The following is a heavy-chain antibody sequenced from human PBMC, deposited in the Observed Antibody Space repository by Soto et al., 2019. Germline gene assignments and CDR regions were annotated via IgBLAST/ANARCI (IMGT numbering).Heavy chain of an antibody. Sequence: SETLSLTCTVSGCSVSSGSYYWSWIRQPPGKGLEWIGYIYYSGSTNYNPSLKSRVTISVDTSKNQFSLKLSSVTAADTAVYYCARDPHYYDSSGYYYSYYYYGMDVWGQGTTVTVSS. V-gene: IGHV4-61*01. CDR3: ARDPHYYDSSGYYYSYYYYGMDV. J-gene: IGHJ6*02. D-gene: IGHD3-22*01. CDR2: IYYSGST. CDR1: GCSVSSGSYY.